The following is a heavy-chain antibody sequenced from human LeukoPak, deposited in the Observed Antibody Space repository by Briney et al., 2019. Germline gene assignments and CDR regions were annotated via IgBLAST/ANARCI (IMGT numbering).Heavy chain of an antibody. V-gene: IGHV3-23*01. CDR1: GFTFSSNA. Sequence: PGRSLSLSGAASGFTFSSNAMGCARPDPGEGREWVSDSSGSGGSTYYADSVKGRFTISRDNSKNKLYLQMNSVTAEDTAVYYCAKEKIRGSYRDYWGQGTLVTVSS. CDR2: SSGSGGST. J-gene: IGHJ4*02. D-gene: IGHD1-26*01. CDR3: AKEKIRGSYRDY.